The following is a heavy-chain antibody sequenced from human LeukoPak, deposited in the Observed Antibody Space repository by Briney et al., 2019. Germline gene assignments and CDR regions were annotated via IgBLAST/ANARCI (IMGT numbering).Heavy chain of an antibody. CDR3: ARGDSYGLILIDY. CDR2: IYYSGST. V-gene: IGHV4-30-4*01. D-gene: IGHD5-18*01. Sequence: PSQTLSLTCTVSGGSISSGDYSWSWIRQPPGKGLEWIVYIYYSGSTYYNPSLKSRVTISVDTSKTQFSLKLSSVTAAATAVYYCARGDSYGLILIDYGGQGTLVTVSA. CDR1: GGSISSGDYS. J-gene: IGHJ4*02.